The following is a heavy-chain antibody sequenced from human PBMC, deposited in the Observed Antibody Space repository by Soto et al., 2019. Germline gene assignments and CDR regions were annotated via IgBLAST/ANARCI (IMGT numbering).Heavy chain of an antibody. J-gene: IGHJ6*03. CDR1: GGSFSGYY. CDR2: INHSGST. V-gene: IGHV4-34*01. CDR3: ARGAGGYGATNYYYYYMDV. D-gene: IGHD5-12*01. Sequence: SETLSVTCAVYGGSFSGYYWSWSRQPPWKGLEWIGEINHSGSTNYNPSLKSRVTISVDTSKNQFSLKLSSVTAADTAVYYCARGAGGYGATNYYYYYMDVWGKGTTVTVSS.